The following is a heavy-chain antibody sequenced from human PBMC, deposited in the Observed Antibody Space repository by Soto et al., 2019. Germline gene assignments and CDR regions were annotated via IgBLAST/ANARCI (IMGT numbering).Heavy chain of an antibody. Sequence: CKGSGYSFTSYWISWVRQMPGKGLEWMGRIDPSDSYTNYSPSFQGHVTISADKSISTAYLQWSSLKASDTAMYNRXXXXXXXXGYSYGHGGMDVWGQXTTVTVSS. V-gene: IGHV5-10-1*01. J-gene: IGHJ6*02. D-gene: IGHD5-18*01. CDR3: XXXXXXXXGYSYGHGGMDV. CDR1: GYSFTSYW. CDR2: IDPSDSYT.